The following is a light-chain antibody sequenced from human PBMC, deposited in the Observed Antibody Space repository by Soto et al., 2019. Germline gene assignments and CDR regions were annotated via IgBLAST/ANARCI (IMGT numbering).Light chain of an antibody. Sequence: QSVLTQPASVSGSPGQSITLSCTGTSSDVGGYNYVSWYQQHPGKAPKLIIYEVSNRPSGVSNRFSGSKSGNTASLTISGLQAEDEADYYCNSYTSKSTGVFGTRTKLTVL. CDR2: EVS. CDR1: SSDVGGYNY. CDR3: NSYTSKSTGV. J-gene: IGLJ1*01. V-gene: IGLV2-14*01.